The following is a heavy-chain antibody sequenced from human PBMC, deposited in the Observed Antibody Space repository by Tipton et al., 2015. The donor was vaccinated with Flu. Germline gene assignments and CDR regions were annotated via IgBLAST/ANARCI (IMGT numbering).Heavy chain of an antibody. D-gene: IGHD3-10*01. V-gene: IGHV4-34*01. J-gene: IGHJ4*02. CDR1: GGSFSGYY. CDR3: ARGGRPRGSPIREARGSRKFAH. CDR2: INHSGST. Sequence: LRLSCAVYGGSFSGYYWSWIRQSPEKGLEWIGEINHSGSTNYNPSLKSRVTISVDTSKNQFSLKLSSVTAADTAVYYCARGGRPRGSPIREARGSRKFAHWGQGTLVTVSS.